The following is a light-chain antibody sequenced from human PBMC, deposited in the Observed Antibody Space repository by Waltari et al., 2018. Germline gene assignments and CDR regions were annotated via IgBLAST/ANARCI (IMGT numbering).Light chain of an antibody. V-gene: IGKV1-12*01. Sequence: DIQMTQSPSSVSASVGDTVTITCRARQDINNWLAWFQQKPGKTPKHLISAASSLRSGVPSRFSGSGFGTDFTLTISNLQPEDFAIYYCQKADSFPPYTFGQGTKVEIQ. CDR1: QDINNW. CDR2: AAS. CDR3: QKADSFPPYT. J-gene: IGKJ2*01.